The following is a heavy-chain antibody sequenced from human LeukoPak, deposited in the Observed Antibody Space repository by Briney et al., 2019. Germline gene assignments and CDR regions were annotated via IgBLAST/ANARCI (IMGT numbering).Heavy chain of an antibody. V-gene: IGHV4-34*01. CDR2: INHSGST. CDR3: ARKVRGVTYYYYYYMDV. CDR1: GGSFSGYY. J-gene: IGHJ6*03. Sequence: PSETLSLTRAVYGGSFSGYYWSWIRQPPGKGLEWIGEINHSGSTNYNPSLKSRVTISVDTSKNQFSLKLSSVTAADTAVYYCARKVRGVTYYYYYYMDVWGKGTTVTVSS. D-gene: IGHD3-10*01.